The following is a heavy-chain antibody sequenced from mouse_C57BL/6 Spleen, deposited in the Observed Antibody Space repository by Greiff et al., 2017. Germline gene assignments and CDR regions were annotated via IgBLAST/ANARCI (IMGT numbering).Heavy chain of an antibody. CDR1: GYSITSGYY. J-gene: IGHJ2*01. CDR2: ISYDGSN. D-gene: IGHD1-1*01. V-gene: IGHV3-6*01. Sequence: EVKLQESGPGLVKPSQSLSLTCSVTGYSITSGYYWNWIRQFPGNKLEWMGYISYDGSNNYNPSLKNRISITRDKSKNQFFLKLISVTTEDTATYYCARDYYGSSAFDYWGQGTTLTVSS. CDR3: ARDYYGSSAFDY.